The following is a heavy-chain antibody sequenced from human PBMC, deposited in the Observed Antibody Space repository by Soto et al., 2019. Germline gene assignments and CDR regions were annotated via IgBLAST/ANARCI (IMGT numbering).Heavy chain of an antibody. CDR2: IYYSGST. Sequence: PSETLSLTCTVSGGSISSGDYYWSWIRQPPGKGLEWIGYIYYSGSTYYNPSLKSRVTISVDTSKNQFSLKLSSVTAADTAVYYCARGISGSYYWFDYWGQGTLVTVSS. CDR3: ARGISGSYYWFDY. V-gene: IGHV4-30-4*01. D-gene: IGHD1-26*01. CDR1: GGSISSGDYY. J-gene: IGHJ4*02.